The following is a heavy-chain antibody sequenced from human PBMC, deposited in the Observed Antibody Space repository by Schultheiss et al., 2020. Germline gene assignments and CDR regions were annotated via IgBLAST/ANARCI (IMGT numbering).Heavy chain of an antibody. V-gene: IGHV3-48*02. CDR3: ARSLSNPWYGGDY. D-gene: IGHD3-10*01. CDR1: GFSVSRNY. CDR2: ISNSNSNT. Sequence: GESLKISCAASGFSVSRNYMNWVRQAPGKGLEWVSYISNSNSNTNYADSVKGRFTISRDNAKNSLYLQMNSLRDDDTAVYYCARSLSNPWYGGDYWGQGTLVTVSS. J-gene: IGHJ4*02.